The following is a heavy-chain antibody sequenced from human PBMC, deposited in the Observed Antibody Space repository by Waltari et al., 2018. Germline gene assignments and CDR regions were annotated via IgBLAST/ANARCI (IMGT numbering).Heavy chain of an antibody. CDR2: ISYDGSNK. Sequence: QVQLVESGGGVVQPGRSLRLSCAASGFTFSSYGMHWVRQAPGKGLEWVAVISYDGSNKYYADSVKGRFTISRDNSKNTLYLQMNSLRAEDTAVYYCAKDCGRITIFGVVIRLTYGMDVWGQGTTVTVSS. CDR3: AKDCGRITIFGVVIRLTYGMDV. CDR1: GFTFSSYG. V-gene: IGHV3-30*18. D-gene: IGHD3-3*01. J-gene: IGHJ6*02.